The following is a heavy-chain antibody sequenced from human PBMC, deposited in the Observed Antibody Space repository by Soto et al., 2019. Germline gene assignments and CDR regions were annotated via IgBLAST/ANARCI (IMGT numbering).Heavy chain of an antibody. CDR3: ARDLPARAYSSSWGYSRWFDP. CDR1: GGTFSSYA. D-gene: IGHD6-13*01. V-gene: IGHV1-69*13. Sequence: SVKVSCKASGGTFSSYAISWVRQAPGQGLEWMGGIIPIFGTANYAQKFQGRVTITADESTSTAYMELSSLRSEDTAVYYCARDLPARAYSSSWGYSRWFDPWGQGTLVTVSS. CDR2: IIPIFGTA. J-gene: IGHJ5*02.